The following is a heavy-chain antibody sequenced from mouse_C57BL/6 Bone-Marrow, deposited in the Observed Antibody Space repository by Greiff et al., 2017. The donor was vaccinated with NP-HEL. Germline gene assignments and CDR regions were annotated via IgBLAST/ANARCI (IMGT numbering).Heavy chain of an antibody. V-gene: IGHV1-55*01. CDR3: ARMVTRVFYWYFDV. Sequence: QVQLQQPGAELVKPGASVKMSCKASGYTFTSYWITWVKQRPGQGLEWIGDIYPGSGSTNYNEKFKSKATLTVDTSSSTAYMQLSSLTSEASAVYYCARMVTRVFYWYFDVWGTGTTVTVSS. D-gene: IGHD2-10*02. J-gene: IGHJ1*03. CDR1: GYTFTSYW. CDR2: IYPGSGST.